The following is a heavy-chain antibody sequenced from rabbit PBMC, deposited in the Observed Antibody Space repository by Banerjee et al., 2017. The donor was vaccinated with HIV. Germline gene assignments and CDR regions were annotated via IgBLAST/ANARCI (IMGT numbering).Heavy chain of an antibody. CDR1: GFSFSSGYD. Sequence: QSLEESGGDLVKPGASLTLTCTASGFSFSSGYDMCWVRQAPGKGLEWIACIGVGMSGTAYATWAKGRFTISKTSSTTVTLQMTSLTAADTATYFCARRESTSSGYYSLWGPGTLVTVS. CDR3: ARRESTSSGYYSL. D-gene: IGHD1-1*01. CDR2: IGVGMSGT. V-gene: IGHV1S40*01. J-gene: IGHJ4*01.